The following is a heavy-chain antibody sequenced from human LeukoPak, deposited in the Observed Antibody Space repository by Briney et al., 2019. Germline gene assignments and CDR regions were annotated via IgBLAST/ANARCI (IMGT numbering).Heavy chain of an antibody. CDR1: GFTFDDYA. CDR2: ISWDGGST. D-gene: IGHD2-2*01. J-gene: IGHJ4*02. CDR3: AKDQSPGYCSSTSCFPPPSIDY. Sequence: GGSLRLSCAASGFTFDDYAMHWVRQAPGKGLEWVSLISWDGGSTYYADSVKGRFTISRDNSKNSLYLQMNSLRAEDTALCYCAKDQSPGYCSSTSCFPPPSIDYWGQGTLVTVSS. V-gene: IGHV3-43D*03.